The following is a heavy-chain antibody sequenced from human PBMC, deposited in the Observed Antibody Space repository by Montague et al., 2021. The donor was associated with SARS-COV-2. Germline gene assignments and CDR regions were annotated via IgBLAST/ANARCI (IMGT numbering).Heavy chain of an antibody. CDR2: VHDIESS. CDR3: ARVTLGGRDGRTRQYEGLDS. J-gene: IGHJ4*02. V-gene: IGHV4-59*01. CDR1: GGSISRYF. D-gene: IGHD3-16*01. Sequence: SESLSLTCTVSGGSISRYFWNWIRQTPGKGLEWMGYVHDIESSIYSPSLQSRITILLDTPKNQFSLRLNAVTVADTAVYYCARVTLGGRDGRTRQYEGLDSWGQGILVTVSS.